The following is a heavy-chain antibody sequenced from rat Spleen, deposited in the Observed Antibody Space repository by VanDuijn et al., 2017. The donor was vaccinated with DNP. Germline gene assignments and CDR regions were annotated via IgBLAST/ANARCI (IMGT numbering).Heavy chain of an antibody. J-gene: IGHJ2*01. Sequence: EVQLQESGPGLVKPSQSLSLTCSVTGYSITSNYWGWIRKFPGNKMEYIGHISYSGSTNYNPSLKSRFSITRDTSNNQFFLQLNSVTTEDTATYYCATHMYIRHYYFSTFDYWGQGVVVTVSS. CDR2: ISYSGST. CDR3: ATHMYIRHYYFSTFDY. CDR1: GYSITSNY. D-gene: IGHD1-6*01. V-gene: IGHV3-1*01.